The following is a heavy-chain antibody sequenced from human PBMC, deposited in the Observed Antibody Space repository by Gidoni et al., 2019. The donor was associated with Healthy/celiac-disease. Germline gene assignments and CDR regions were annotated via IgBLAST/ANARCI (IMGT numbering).Heavy chain of an antibody. Sequence: EVQLVESGGGLVQPGRSLRLSCAASGFTFDAYALQWVRQAPGKGLEWVSGISWNSGSIGYADSVKGRFTISRDNANNSLYLQMNSLRAEDTALYYCAKDSSSSLVPDYYNYYGMDVWGQGTTVTVS. V-gene: IGHV3-9*01. CDR2: ISWNSGSI. CDR3: AKDSSSSLVPDYYNYYGMDV. D-gene: IGHD6-6*01. J-gene: IGHJ6*02. CDR1: GFTFDAYA.